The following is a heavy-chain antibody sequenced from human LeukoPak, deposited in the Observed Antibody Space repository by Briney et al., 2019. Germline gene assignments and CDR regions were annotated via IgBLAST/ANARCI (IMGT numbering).Heavy chain of an antibody. CDR1: GFSFSKHG. CDR3: ATYNSVNAREFQY. CDR2: ISSSGTYI. J-gene: IGHJ1*01. Sequence: GGSLRLSCEGSGFSFSKHGLNWVRQAPGKGLEWVSSISSSGTYIYYADALKGRFTISRDNAKNSLYLQMNSLGGDDTAIYYCATYNSVNAREFQYWGQGTLVTVPS. V-gene: IGHV3-21*01. D-gene: IGHD5/OR15-5a*01.